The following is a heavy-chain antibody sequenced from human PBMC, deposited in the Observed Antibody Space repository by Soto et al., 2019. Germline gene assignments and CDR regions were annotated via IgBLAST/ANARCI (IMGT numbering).Heavy chain of an antibody. CDR3: ARKGIAVAGPNWFDS. D-gene: IGHD6-19*01. V-gene: IGHV1-69*13. CDR2: IIPIFGTA. Sequence: SVKVSCTASGGTFSSYAISWVRQAPGQGLELMGGIIPIFGTANYAQKFQGRVTITADESTSTAYMELSSLRSEDTAVYHCARKGIAVAGPNWFDSWGKGNLVTVCS. CDR1: GGTFSSYA. J-gene: IGHJ5*01.